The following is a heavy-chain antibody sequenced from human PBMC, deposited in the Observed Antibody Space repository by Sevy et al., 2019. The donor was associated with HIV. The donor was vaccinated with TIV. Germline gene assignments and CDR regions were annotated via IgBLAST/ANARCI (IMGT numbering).Heavy chain of an antibody. CDR3: ARVSGYYGSGSYPYYYGMDV. CDR1: GYTFTTYG. CDR2: ISTYNSIT. D-gene: IGHD3-10*01. V-gene: IGHV1-18*01. J-gene: IGHJ6*02. Sequence: ASVKVSCKASGYTFTTYGITWVRQAPGQGLEWMGWISTYNSITNYAQKLQGRVTMTTDPSTSTAYMELRSLRSDDTAVYYCARVSGYYGSGSYPYYYGMDVWGQGTTVTVSS.